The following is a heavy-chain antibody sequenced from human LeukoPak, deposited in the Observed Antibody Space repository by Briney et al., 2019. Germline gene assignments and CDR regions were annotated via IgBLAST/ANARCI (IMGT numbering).Heavy chain of an antibody. Sequence: PGGSLRLSCAASGFTFSSYGMHWVRQAPGKGLEWVAFIRYDGSNKYYADSVKGRFTISRDNSKNTLYLQMNSLRAEDTAVYYCAKSEEKYQPLPVLDAFDIWGQGTMVTVSS. CDR1: GFTFSSYG. V-gene: IGHV3-30*02. CDR3: AKSEEKYQPLPVLDAFDI. J-gene: IGHJ3*02. D-gene: IGHD2-2*01. CDR2: IRYDGSNK.